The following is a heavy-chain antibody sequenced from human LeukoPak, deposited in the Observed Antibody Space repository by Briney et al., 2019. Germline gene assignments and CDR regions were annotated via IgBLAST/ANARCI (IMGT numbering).Heavy chain of an antibody. D-gene: IGHD3-10*01. Sequence: SETLSLTCTVSGDSVRTSNYYWSWIRQPPGKGLEWIGYIYYSGSTNYNPSLKSRVTISVDTSKNQFSLKLSSVTAADTAVYYCARTSPPGYYYYYGMDVWGQGTTVTVSS. CDR3: ARTSPPGYYYYYGMDV. V-gene: IGHV4-61*01. CDR2: IYYSGST. J-gene: IGHJ6*02. CDR1: GDSVRTSNYY.